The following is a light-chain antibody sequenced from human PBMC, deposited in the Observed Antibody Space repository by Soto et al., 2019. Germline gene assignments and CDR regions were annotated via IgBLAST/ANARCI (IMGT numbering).Light chain of an antibody. CDR2: AAS. J-gene: IGKJ4*01. CDR3: QQANSFPQT. Sequence: TQMTQSPSSVSASVGDRVTITCRASQGISSWLAWYQQTPGKAPKLLIYAASILQSGVPSRFICSGSGSDFTLNITSLQPEDFATYDCQQANSFPQTFGGGTKVESK. CDR1: QGISSW. V-gene: IGKV1-12*01.